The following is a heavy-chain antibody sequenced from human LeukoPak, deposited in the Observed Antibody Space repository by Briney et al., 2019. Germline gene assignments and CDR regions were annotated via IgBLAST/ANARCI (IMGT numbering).Heavy chain of an antibody. V-gene: IGHV4-59*12. CDR1: GGSISSYY. D-gene: IGHD2-21*01. CDR3: ARDLGVRGMDV. CDR2: IYYSGST. Sequence: PSETLSLTCTVSGGSISSYYWSWIRQPPGEGLEWIGYIYYSGSTNYNPSLKSRVTISVDTSKTQFSLRLSSVSAADTAIYYCARDLGVRGMDVWGQGTTVTVSS. J-gene: IGHJ6*02.